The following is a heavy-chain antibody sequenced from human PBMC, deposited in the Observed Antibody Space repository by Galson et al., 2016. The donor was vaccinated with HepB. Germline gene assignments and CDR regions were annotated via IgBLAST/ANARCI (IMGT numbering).Heavy chain of an antibody. CDR1: GFTFRSYP. J-gene: IGHJ3*02. D-gene: IGHD3-10*01. Sequence: SLRLSCAASGFTFRSYPMHWVRQAPGKGLEWVTVVPHYGNNKYYADSVKGRFTISRDNSKNTLYLQMSSLRAEDTAVYYCAKGRGSRLTMVRGVLDPFDIWGHGTLVTVSA. CDR3: AKGRGSRLTMVRGVLDPFDI. V-gene: IGHV3-30-3*01. CDR2: VPHYGNNK.